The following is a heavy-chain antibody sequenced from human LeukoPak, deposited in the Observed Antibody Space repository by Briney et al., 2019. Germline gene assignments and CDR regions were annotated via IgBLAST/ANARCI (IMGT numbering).Heavy chain of an antibody. CDR1: GFTFSSCS. D-gene: IGHD4-17*01. V-gene: IGHV3-48*02. J-gene: IGHJ4*02. CDR2: ISTTSSTI. CDR3: AKGLYGDYGIDY. Sequence: GGSLRLSCAASGFTFSSCSMNWVRQAPGKGLEWVSYISTTSSTIYYADSVKGRFTISRDNAKNSLYLQMNSLRDEDTAVYYCAKGLYGDYGIDYWGQGTLVTVSS.